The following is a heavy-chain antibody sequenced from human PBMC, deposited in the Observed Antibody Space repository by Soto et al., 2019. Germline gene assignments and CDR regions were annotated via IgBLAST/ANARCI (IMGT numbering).Heavy chain of an antibody. CDR3: ATTSGSFQY. D-gene: IGHD3-10*01. J-gene: IGHJ4*02. V-gene: IGHV4-38-2*01. CDR1: DYSISSGYY. CDR2: IYHTGRT. Sequence: SDTLSLTGAVSDYSISSGYYWGWIRQPPGKGLEWIGSIYHTGRTYYNPSLKSRLPISLDTSKNQFSLKLASVTAEDTALYFCATTSGSFQYWGQGTMVTVSS.